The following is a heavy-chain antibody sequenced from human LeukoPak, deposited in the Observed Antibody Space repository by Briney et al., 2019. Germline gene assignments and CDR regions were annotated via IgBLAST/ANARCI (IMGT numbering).Heavy chain of an antibody. J-gene: IGHJ4*02. CDR1: GGSISSGGYS. CDR2: IYHSGST. V-gene: IGHV4-30-2*01. D-gene: IGHD1-26*01. CDR3: AGSGSYYLILFDY. Sequence: SQTLSLTCAVSGGSISSGGYSWSWIRQPPGTGLEWIGYIYHSGSTYYNPSLKSRVTISVDRSKNQFSLKLSSVTAADTAVYYCAGSGSYYLILFDYWGQGTLVTVSS.